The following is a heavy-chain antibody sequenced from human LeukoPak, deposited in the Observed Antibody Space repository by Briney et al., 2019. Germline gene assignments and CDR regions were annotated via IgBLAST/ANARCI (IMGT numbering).Heavy chain of an antibody. Sequence: PGGSLRLSCAASGFTFSSYAMHWVRQAPGKGLEWVAVISYDGSNKYHADSVKGRFTISRDNSKNTLYLQMNSLRAEDTAVYYCARGDGGNHAFDIWAQGTMVTVSS. CDR3: ARGDGGNHAFDI. J-gene: IGHJ3*02. V-gene: IGHV3-30*04. CDR2: ISYDGSNK. D-gene: IGHD2-21*01. CDR1: GFTFSSYA.